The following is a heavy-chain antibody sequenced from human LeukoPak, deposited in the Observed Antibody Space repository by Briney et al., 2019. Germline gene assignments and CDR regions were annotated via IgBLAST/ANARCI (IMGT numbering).Heavy chain of an antibody. V-gene: IGHV4-61*08. J-gene: IGHJ4*02. Sequence: PSETLSLTCTVSGGSVSSGGYYWSWIRQPPGKGLEWIGYIYYSGSTNYNPSLKSRVTISVDTSKNQFSLKLSSVTAADTAVYYCARTKRFWSGYYITHFDYWGQGTLVTVSS. CDR3: ARTKRFWSGYYITHFDY. D-gene: IGHD3-3*01. CDR1: GGSVSSGGYY. CDR2: IYYSGST.